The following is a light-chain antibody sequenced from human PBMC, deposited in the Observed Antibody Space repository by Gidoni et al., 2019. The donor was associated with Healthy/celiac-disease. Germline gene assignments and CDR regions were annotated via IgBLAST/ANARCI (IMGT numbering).Light chain of an antibody. J-gene: IGKJ4*01. Sequence: EIVLTQSPGTLSVSPGERATLSCRASQSVSSSYLAWYQQKPGQAPRLLIYGASSMATGIPDRFSGSGSGTDFTLTISRLEPEDFAVYYCQQYGSSPLTFGGXTKVEIK. V-gene: IGKV3-20*01. CDR1: QSVSSSY. CDR2: GAS. CDR3: QQYGSSPLT.